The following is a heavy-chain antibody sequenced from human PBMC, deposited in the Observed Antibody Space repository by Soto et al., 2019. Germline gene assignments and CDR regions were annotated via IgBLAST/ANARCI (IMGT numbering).Heavy chain of an antibody. CDR2: ISGSGGST. CDR3: VSVGRYCSSTSCTP. J-gene: IGHJ4*02. V-gene: IGHV3-23*01. CDR1: GFTFSSYA. Sequence: EVQLLESGGGLVQPGGSLRLSCAASGFTFSSYAMSWVRQAPGKGLEWVSAISGSGGSTYYADSVKGRFXXXXXXXXXXXXXXXXXXXAEDTAVYYCVSVGRYCSSTSCTPWGQGTLVTVSS. D-gene: IGHD2-2*01.